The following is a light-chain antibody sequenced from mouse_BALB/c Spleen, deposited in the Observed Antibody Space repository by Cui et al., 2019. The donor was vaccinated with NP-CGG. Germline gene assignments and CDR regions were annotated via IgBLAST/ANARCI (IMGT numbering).Light chain of an antibody. J-gene: IGLJ1*01. CDR3: ALWYSNHWV. CDR1: TGAVTTSNY. CDR2: GTN. Sequence: QAVVTQESALTTSPGETVTRTCRSSTGAVTTSNYANWVQEKPALLFTGLIGGTNNRAPGVPARFSGSLIGDKAALTITGAQTEDEAIYFCALWYSNHWVFGGGTKLTVL. V-gene: IGLV1*01.